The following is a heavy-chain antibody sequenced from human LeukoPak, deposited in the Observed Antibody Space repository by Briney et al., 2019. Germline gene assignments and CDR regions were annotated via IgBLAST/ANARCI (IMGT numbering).Heavy chain of an antibody. CDR2: INAGNGNT. D-gene: IGHD3-10*01. V-gene: IGHV1-3*01. J-gene: IGHJ3*01. CDR1: GYTFTGYY. CDR3: ARPFRGVTGYDAFDL. Sequence: GASVKVSCKASGYTFTGYYMHWVRQAPGQRLEWMGWINAGNGNTKYSQRFQGRVTITRDTSATTAYMDLSSLRSEDTAVYYCARPFRGVTGYDAFDLWGQGTIIIVS.